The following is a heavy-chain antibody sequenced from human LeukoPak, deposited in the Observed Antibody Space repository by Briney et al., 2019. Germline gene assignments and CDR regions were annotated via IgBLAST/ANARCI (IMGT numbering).Heavy chain of an antibody. CDR1: GFTVSSNY. Sequence: GGSLRLSCAASGFTVSSNYMSWVRQAPGKGLEWVSVIYSGGSTYYADSVKGRFTISRDNSKNTLYLQMNSLRAEDTAVYYCARETVTYTRYYYYGMDVWGQGTTVTVSS. V-gene: IGHV3-53*01. J-gene: IGHJ6*02. CDR2: IYSGGST. D-gene: IGHD4-11*01. CDR3: ARETVTYTRYYYYGMDV.